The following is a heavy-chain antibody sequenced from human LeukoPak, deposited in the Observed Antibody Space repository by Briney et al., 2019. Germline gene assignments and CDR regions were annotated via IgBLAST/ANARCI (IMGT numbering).Heavy chain of an antibody. Sequence: PGGSLRLSCAASGFTFSSYWMHWVRQAPGKGLVWVSRINSDGSSTSYADSVKGRFTISRDNAKNTLYLQMNSLRAEDTAVYYCARVYDFWSGYYNSPPDYWGQGTLVTVSS. V-gene: IGHV3-74*01. J-gene: IGHJ4*02. D-gene: IGHD3-3*01. CDR3: ARVYDFWSGYYNSPPDY. CDR2: INSDGSST. CDR1: GFTFSSYW.